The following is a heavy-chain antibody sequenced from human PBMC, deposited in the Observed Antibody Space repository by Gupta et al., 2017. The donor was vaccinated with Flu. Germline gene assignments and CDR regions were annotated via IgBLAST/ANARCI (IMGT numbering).Heavy chain of an antibody. CDR2: ISTSGSTI. Sequence: QVQLLESGGGLVKPVGSRRLSCAASGMKFSDYYMSWIGQDPGKGLEWVSYISTSGSTIYYADSVNGRVTISRDDAKKSLYRQMSSLRAEDTAVYYCARDQIAALYPYYYYYMDVWGKGTTVTVCS. CDR1: GMKFSDYY. D-gene: IGHD6-6*01. CDR3: ARDQIAALYPYYYYYMDV. V-gene: IGHV3-11*01. J-gene: IGHJ6*03.